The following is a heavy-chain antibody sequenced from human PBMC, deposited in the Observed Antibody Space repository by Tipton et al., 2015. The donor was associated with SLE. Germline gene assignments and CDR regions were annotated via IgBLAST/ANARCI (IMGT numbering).Heavy chain of an antibody. V-gene: IGHV1-69*01. CDR1: GGTFSLYA. CDR3: ARDRTTVQAADHYFDYGLDV. Sequence: QLVQSGAEVKKPGSSVKVSCKASGGTFSLYALNWVRQAPGQGLEWMGGIIPMFGTTNYAQKFQGRVTIAADESTSTAYMELSNLRSEDTAVYYCARDRTTVQAADHYFDYGLDVWGQGTTVTVSS. D-gene: IGHD4-17*01. CDR2: IIPMFGTT. J-gene: IGHJ6*02.